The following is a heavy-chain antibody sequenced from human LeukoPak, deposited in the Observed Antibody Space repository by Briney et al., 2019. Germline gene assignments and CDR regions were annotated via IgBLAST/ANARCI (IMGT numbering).Heavy chain of an antibody. Sequence: GGSLRLSCAASGFTFSTYGMHWVRQTPGKGLEWVALISYDGSNKYYADSVKGRFTISRDNSKNTLYLQMNSLRPEDTAVYYGAKELKPMIVVADLFDYWGQGTLVTVSS. D-gene: IGHD3-22*01. V-gene: IGHV3-30*18. CDR3: AKELKPMIVVADLFDY. CDR1: GFTFSTYG. CDR2: ISYDGSNK. J-gene: IGHJ4*02.